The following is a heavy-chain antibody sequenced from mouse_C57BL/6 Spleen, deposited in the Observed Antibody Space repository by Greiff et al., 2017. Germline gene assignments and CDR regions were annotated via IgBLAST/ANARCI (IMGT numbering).Heavy chain of an antibody. CDR2: ISGGGGNT. Sequence: EVQLQESGGGLVKPGGSLKLSCAASGFTFSSYTMSWVRQTPEKRLEWVATISGGGGNTYYPDSVKGRFTISRDNAKNTLYLQMSSLRSEDTALYYCARRHGSYAMDYWGQGTSVTVSS. CDR1: GFTFSSYT. V-gene: IGHV5-9*01. CDR3: ARRHGSYAMDY. D-gene: IGHD2-2*01. J-gene: IGHJ4*01.